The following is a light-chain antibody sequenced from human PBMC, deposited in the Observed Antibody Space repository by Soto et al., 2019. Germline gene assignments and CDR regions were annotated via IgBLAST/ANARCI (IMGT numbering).Light chain of an antibody. CDR2: DAT. J-gene: IGKJ5*01. CDR1: QDINNY. CDR3: HQYDSLPPT. Sequence: IHMTHSPSSLCASLGDMVTITFQASQDINNYLNWYQQKPGKAPKLLIFDATNLETGVPSRFSGGGSRTHFSFTISSLQPEDFATYYCHQYDSLPPTFGQGTRLEIK. V-gene: IGKV1-33*01.